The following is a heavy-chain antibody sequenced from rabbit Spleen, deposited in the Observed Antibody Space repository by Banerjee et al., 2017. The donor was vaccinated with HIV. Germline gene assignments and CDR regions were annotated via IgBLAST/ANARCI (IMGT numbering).Heavy chain of an antibody. Sequence: QSLEESGGGLVKPGASLTLTCKASGFSFNSGYDMCWVRQAPGKGLEWIACIYAGSSDSTYSATWAKGRFTISKTSSITVTLQMTSLTAADTATYFCARDVGTSFSTYGMDLWGPGTLVTVS. D-gene: IGHD8-1*01. J-gene: IGHJ6*01. CDR1: GFSFNSGYD. CDR3: ARDVGTSFSTYGMDL. V-gene: IGHV1S40*01. CDR2: IYAGSSDST.